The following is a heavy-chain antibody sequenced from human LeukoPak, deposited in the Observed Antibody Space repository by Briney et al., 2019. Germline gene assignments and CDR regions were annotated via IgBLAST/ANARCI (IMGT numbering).Heavy chain of an antibody. Sequence: GGSLRLSCAASGFTFSSYSMNWVRQAPGKGLEWVSYISSSSSTIYYADSVKGRFTISRDNSGTTLYLQMNSLRAEDTAVYYCARTPKLAVTGIVDYWGQGTLVTVSS. CDR2: ISSSSSTI. CDR1: GFTFSSYS. J-gene: IGHJ4*02. V-gene: IGHV3-48*01. D-gene: IGHD6-19*01. CDR3: ARTPKLAVTGIVDY.